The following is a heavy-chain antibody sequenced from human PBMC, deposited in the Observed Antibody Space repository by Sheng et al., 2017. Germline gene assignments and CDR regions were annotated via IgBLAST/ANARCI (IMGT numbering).Heavy chain of an antibody. CDR3: ARRGGNYDILTGYFGYYMDV. J-gene: IGHJ6*03. V-gene: IGHV4-59*01. CDR1: GGSISSYY. D-gene: IGHD3-9*01. CDR2: IYYSGST. Sequence: QVQLQESGPGLVKPSETLSLTCTVSGGSISSYYWSWIRQPPGKGLEWIGYIYYSGSTNYNPSLKSRVTISVDTSKNQFSLKLSSVTAADTVVYYCARRGGNYDILTGYFGYYMDVWGKGTTVTVSS.